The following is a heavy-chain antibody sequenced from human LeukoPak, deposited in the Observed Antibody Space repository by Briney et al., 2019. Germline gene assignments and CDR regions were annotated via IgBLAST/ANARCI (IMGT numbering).Heavy chain of an antibody. CDR1: GGSISSYY. Sequence: SETLSLTCTVSGGSISSYYWSWIRQPAGKGLEWIGRIYTSGSTNYNPSLKSRVTMSVDTSKNQFSLKLSSVTAADTAVYYRARSWFGEFLNWFDPWGQGTLVTVSS. J-gene: IGHJ5*02. V-gene: IGHV4-4*07. CDR2: IYTSGST. CDR3: ARSWFGEFLNWFDP. D-gene: IGHD3-10*01.